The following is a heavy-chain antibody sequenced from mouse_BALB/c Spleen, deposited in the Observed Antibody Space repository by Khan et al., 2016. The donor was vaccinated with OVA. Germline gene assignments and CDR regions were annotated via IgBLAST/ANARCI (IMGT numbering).Heavy chain of an antibody. V-gene: IGHV3-8*02. CDR2: MIYSGDT. J-gene: IGHJ3*01. Sequence: EVQLVESGPSLVKPSQTLSLTCSVTGDSITSGYWTWIRKFPGNKLEYMGYMIYSGDTYYNPSLKRRLSITRHTSKYQYYLQLNSVTTQDTATYYCARSTYRYAFAYWGQGTLVTVSA. CDR3: ARSTYRYAFAY. CDR1: GDSITSGY. D-gene: IGHD2-14*01.